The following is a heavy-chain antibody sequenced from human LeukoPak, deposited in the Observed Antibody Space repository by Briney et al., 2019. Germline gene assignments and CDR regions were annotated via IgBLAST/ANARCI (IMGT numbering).Heavy chain of an antibody. Sequence: SETLSLTCTVSGGSISSDYWAWIRQPPGKGLEWIGYIYYTGSTNYNPALKSRVTISVDTSKNQFSLRLSSVTAADTAVYYCAREGRDDYNLFTAFDYWGRGALVTVSS. CDR2: IYYTGST. D-gene: IGHD5-24*01. CDR1: GGSISSDY. J-gene: IGHJ4*02. V-gene: IGHV4-59*01. CDR3: AREGRDDYNLFTAFDY.